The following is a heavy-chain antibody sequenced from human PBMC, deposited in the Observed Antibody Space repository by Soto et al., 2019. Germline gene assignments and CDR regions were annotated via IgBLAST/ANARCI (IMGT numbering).Heavy chain of an antibody. J-gene: IGHJ4*02. CDR2: INQDGNED. Sequence: VGSLRLSCAASGFTFSSYWMNWVRQAPGKGLEWVANINQDGNEDNLLDSVKGRFTISRDNAKNSLFLQMNSLRVDDTAVYYCARTGHGHHDFLDYWGQGALVTVSS. CDR3: ARTGHGHHDFLDY. V-gene: IGHV3-7*01. CDR1: GFTFSSYW. D-gene: IGHD1-1*01.